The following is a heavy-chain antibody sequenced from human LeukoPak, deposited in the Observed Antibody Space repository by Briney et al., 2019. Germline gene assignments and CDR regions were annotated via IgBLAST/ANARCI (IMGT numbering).Heavy chain of an antibody. CDR2: ISAYNGYT. CDR1: GYTFTSYG. J-gene: IGHJ6*02. D-gene: IGHD4-17*01. CDR3: ARYTVTATNYYYYGMDV. V-gene: IGHV1-18*01. Sequence: GASVKVSCKASGYTFTSYGISWVRQAPGQGLEWMEWISAYNGYTNYAQKLQGRVTMTTDTSTSTAYMELRSLRSDDTAVYYCARYTVTATNYYYYGMDVWGQGTTVTVSS.